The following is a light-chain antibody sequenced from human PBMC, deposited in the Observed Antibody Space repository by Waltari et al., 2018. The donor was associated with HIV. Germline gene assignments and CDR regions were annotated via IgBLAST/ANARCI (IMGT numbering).Light chain of an antibody. Sequence: QSVLTQPPSASGAPGQRVSISCSGGNSTIGRYAVSWYPQLPGTAPKLLIYSNTQRPSGVPDRFSGSKSGTSASLAIGGLQSEDEADYYCAAWDDSLSGSVVFGGGTKLTVL. V-gene: IGLV1-44*01. J-gene: IGLJ2*01. CDR1: NSTIGRYA. CDR3: AAWDDSLSGSVV. CDR2: SNT.